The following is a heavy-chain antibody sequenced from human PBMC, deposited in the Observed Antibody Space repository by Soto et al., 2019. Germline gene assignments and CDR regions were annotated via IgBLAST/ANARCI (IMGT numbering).Heavy chain of an antibody. D-gene: IGHD2-15*01. CDR1: GGTFSSYA. J-gene: IGHJ6*02. CDR2: IIPIFGTA. CDR3: ASVVVVAASFYYGMDV. V-gene: IGHV1-69*06. Sequence: ASVKVSCKASGGTFSSYAISWVRQAPGQGLEWMGGIIPIFGTANYAQKFQGRVTITADKSTSTAYMELSSLRSEDTAVYYCASVVVVAASFYYGMDVWGQGTTVTVSS.